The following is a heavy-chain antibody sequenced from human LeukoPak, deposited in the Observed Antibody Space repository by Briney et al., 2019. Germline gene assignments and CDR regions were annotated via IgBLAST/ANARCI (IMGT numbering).Heavy chain of an antibody. D-gene: IGHD2-2*01. CDR1: GYSISSGYY. CDR3: ARDSNRVCSSTSCYIDAFDI. J-gene: IGHJ3*02. V-gene: IGHV4-38-2*02. CDR2: MYHSWST. Sequence: SETLSLTCAVSGYSISSGYYWGWIQQPPGKGLEWIGSMYHSWSTYYNPSLKSRVTISVDTSKNQFSLKLSSVTAADTAVYYCARDSNRVCSSTSCYIDAFDIWGQGTMVTVSS.